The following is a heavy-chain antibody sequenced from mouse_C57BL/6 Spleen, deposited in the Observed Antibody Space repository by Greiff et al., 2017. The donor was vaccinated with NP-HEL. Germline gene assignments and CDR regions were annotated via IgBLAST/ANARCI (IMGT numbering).Heavy chain of an antibody. Sequence: VQLQQSGAELVKPGASVKISCKASGYAFSTYWMNWVKHRPGKGLEWIGQIYPGDGDTNYNGKFKGQATLTADKSSSTAYMQLSSLTSENSAVYFCARSEAGTHFDYWGQGTTLTVSS. V-gene: IGHV1-80*01. CDR1: GYAFSTYW. CDR3: ARSEAGTHFDY. D-gene: IGHD4-1*01. CDR2: IYPGDGDT. J-gene: IGHJ2*01.